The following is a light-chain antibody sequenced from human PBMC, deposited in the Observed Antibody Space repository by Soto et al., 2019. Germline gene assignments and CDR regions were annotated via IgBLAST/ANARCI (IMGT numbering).Light chain of an antibody. Sequence: QSALTQPPSVSGSPGQSVTISCTGTSSDVGSYNRVSWYQQPPGTAPKLMIYEVSYRPSGVPGRFSGSKSGNTASLTISGLQAEDEADYYCSLYASSSTFVFGTGTKVTVL. CDR3: SLYASSSTFV. CDR2: EVS. V-gene: IGLV2-18*01. CDR1: SSDVGSYNR. J-gene: IGLJ1*01.